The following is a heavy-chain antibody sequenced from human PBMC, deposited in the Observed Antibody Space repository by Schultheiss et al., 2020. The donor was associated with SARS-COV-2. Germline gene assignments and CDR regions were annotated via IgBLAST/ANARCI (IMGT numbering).Heavy chain of an antibody. CDR3: ARDLRYYDSSGVYYYYGMDV. Sequence: SETLSLTCTVSGGSISSYYWSWIRQPPRKGLEWIGYIYYSGSTNYNPSLKSRVTISVDTSKNQFSLKLSSVTAADTAVYYCARDLRYYDSSGVYYYYGMDVWGQGTTVTVSS. CDR2: IYYSGST. CDR1: GGSISSYY. D-gene: IGHD3-22*01. V-gene: IGHV4-59*01. J-gene: IGHJ6*02.